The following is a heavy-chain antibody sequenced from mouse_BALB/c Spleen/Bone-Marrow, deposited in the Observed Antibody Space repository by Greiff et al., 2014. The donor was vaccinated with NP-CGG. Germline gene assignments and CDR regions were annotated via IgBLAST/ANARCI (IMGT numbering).Heavy chain of an antibody. V-gene: IGHV1S130*01. CDR3: ANYYGSSSY. CDR1: GYTFPRSW. J-gene: IGHJ2*01. D-gene: IGHD1-1*01. Sequence: QVQLQPSWSVLGRPWASVKLSFKAFGYTFPRSWVHWGEQRPGQGLEWIGEIHPNSGNTNYNEKFKGKATLTVDTSSSTAYVDLSSLTSEDSAVYYCANYYGSSSYWGQGTTLTVSS. CDR2: IHPNSGNT.